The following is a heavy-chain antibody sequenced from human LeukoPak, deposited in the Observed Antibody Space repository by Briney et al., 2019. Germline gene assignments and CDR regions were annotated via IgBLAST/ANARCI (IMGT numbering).Heavy chain of an antibody. CDR1: GFTFSSYS. V-gene: IGHV3-21*01. CDR2: ISSSSNYI. D-gene: IGHD6-19*01. Sequence: GGSLRLSCAASGFTFSSYSMNWVRQAPGKGLEWVSSISSSSNYIYYADSVKGRFTISRDNAKNSLYLQMNSLRAEDTAVYYCASQRYSSGSGYWGQGTLVTVSS. CDR3: ASQRYSSGSGY. J-gene: IGHJ4*02.